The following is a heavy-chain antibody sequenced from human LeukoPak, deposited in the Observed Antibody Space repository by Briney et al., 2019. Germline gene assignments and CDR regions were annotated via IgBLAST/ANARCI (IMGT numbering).Heavy chain of an antibody. Sequence: GGSLRLSCAASGFTFDDYGMSWVRQVPGKGLEWVSVISGSAETAYYADSVKGRFTISRDNSNNMLYLQMNSLRAEDTAVYYCAKDRWRSGGSGGGDYWGQGTLVTVSS. V-gene: IGHV3-23*01. CDR2: ISGSAETA. CDR1: GFTFDDYG. J-gene: IGHJ4*02. CDR3: AKDRWRSGGSGGGDY. D-gene: IGHD2-15*01.